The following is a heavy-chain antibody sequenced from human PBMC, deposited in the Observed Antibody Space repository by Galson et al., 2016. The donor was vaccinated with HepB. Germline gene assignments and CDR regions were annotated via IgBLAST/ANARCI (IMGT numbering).Heavy chain of an antibody. J-gene: IGHJ4*02. V-gene: IGHV3-53*01. Sequence: SLRLSCAASGLIVSNSYMSWVRQAPGKGLEWVAVIFGGGATYYADSVRDRFTISRDNSNNMVFLQMHSLRAEDTAVYFCARVGTQRSLHYFDYWGQGIVVAVSS. CDR2: IFGGGAT. D-gene: IGHD1-1*01. CDR1: GLIVSNSY. CDR3: ARVGTQRSLHYFDY.